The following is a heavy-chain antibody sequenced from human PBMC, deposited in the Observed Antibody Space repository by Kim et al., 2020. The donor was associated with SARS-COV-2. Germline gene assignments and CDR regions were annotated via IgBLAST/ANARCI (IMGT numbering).Heavy chain of an antibody. Sequence: DSVKGRFTISRDNAKNSLYLQMNSLRAEDTAVYYCAREGDIVVLGGYFDYWGQGTLVTVSS. CDR3: AREGDIVVLGGYFDY. D-gene: IGHD2-21*01. V-gene: IGHV3-11*01. J-gene: IGHJ4*02.